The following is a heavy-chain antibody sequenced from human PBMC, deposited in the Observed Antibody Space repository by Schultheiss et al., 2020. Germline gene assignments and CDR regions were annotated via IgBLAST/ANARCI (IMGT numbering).Heavy chain of an antibody. CDR2: INSDGSST. D-gene: IGHD6-6*01. CDR3: ARGAARAWVAV. CDR1: GFTFSSYW. J-gene: IGHJ4*02. V-gene: IGHV3-74*01. Sequence: GESLKISCAASGFTFSSYWMHWVRQAPGKGLVWVSRINSDGSSTSYADSVKGRFTISRDNAKNTLYLQMNSLRAEDTAVYYCARGAARAWVAVWGQGTLVTVSS.